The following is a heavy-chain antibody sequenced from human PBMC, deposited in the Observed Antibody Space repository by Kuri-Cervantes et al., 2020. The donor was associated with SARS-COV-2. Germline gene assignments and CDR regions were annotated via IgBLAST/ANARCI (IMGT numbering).Heavy chain of an antibody. D-gene: IGHD3-3*01. Sequence: GGSLRLSCAASGFTFSGYSMNWVRQAPGKGLEWVSSISSSSSYIYYADSVKGRFTISRDNAKNSLYLQMNSLRAEDTAVLYCARPDDPITIFGVVIAGGMDVWGQGTTVTVSS. CDR1: GFTFSGYS. CDR2: ISSSSSYI. V-gene: IGHV3-21*01. J-gene: IGHJ6*02. CDR3: ARPDDPITIFGVVIAGGMDV.